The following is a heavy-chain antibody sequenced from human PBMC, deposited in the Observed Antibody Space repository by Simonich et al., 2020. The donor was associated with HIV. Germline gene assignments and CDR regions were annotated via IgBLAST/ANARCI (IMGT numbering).Heavy chain of an antibody. V-gene: IGHV4-34*01. CDR2: INHSGNT. CDR3: ARHLGLAGSNWFDA. D-gene: IGHD6-19*01. CDR1: GGSFSGYY. Sequence: QVQLHQWGAGLLKPSETLSLTCAVYGGSFSGYYWSWIRQPPGKGLEWIGEINHSGNTNYNPSLKSRVTMSVDTSKNQFSLKLNSVTAADTAVYYCARHLGLAGSNWFDAWGQGTLVTVFS. J-gene: IGHJ5*02.